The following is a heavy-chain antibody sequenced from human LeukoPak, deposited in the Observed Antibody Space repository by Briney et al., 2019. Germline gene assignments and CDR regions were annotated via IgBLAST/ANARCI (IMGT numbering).Heavy chain of an antibody. CDR3: ASGGFGEHDAFDI. CDR1: GGTFSSYA. CDR2: IIPIFGTA. V-gene: IGHV1-69*05. D-gene: IGHD3-10*01. Sequence: SVKVSCKASGGTFSSYAISWVRQAPGQGLEWMGGIIPIFGTANYAQKFQGRVTITTDESTSTAYMELSSLRSEDTAVYYCASGGFGEHDAFDIWGQGTMVTVSS. J-gene: IGHJ3*02.